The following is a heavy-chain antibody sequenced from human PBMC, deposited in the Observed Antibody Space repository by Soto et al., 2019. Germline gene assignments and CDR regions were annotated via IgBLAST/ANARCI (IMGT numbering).Heavy chain of an antibody. V-gene: IGHV3-7*04. CDR2: IKQDGTEK. CDR1: GFTFSNYW. D-gene: IGHD5-12*01. Sequence: EVQLVESGGGLVQPGGSLRLSCAASGFTFSNYWMSWVRQAPGKGLEWVANIKQDGTEKNYVDSVRGRFTISRDNAKNSLDLQMNGLTAGDTAVYYCARVAIWGQGTLVTVSS. J-gene: IGHJ4*02. CDR3: ARVAI.